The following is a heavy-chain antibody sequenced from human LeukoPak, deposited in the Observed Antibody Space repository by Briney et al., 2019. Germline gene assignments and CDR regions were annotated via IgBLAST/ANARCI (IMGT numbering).Heavy chain of an antibody. J-gene: IGHJ4*02. CDR3: ARALIQLWLIGDYFDY. V-gene: IGHV5-51*01. Sequence: PGESLKISCKGSGYSFTSYWIGWVRQMPGKGLEWMGIIYPGDSDTRYSPSFQGQVTISADKSISTAYLHWSSLKASDTAMYYCARALIQLWLIGDYFDYWGQGTLVTVSS. D-gene: IGHD5-18*01. CDR2: IYPGDSDT. CDR1: GYSFTSYW.